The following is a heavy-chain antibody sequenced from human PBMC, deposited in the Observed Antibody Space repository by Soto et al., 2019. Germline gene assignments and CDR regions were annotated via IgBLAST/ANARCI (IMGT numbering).Heavy chain of an antibody. CDR1: GYTFTSYG. Sequence: ASVKVSCKASGYTFTSYGISWVRQAPGQGLEWMGWISAYNGNTNYAQKLQGRVTMTTDTSTSTAYMELRSLRSDDTAVYYCARDWGYSESYWGVGYWGHVPLVPVSP. D-gene: IGHD1-26*01. V-gene: IGHV1-18*04. CDR2: ISAYNGNT. CDR3: ARDWGYSESYWGVGY. J-gene: IGHJ4*01.